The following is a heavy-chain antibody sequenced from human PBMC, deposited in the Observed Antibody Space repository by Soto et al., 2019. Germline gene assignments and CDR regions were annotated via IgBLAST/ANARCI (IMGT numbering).Heavy chain of an antibody. CDR2: ISSSSSTI. D-gene: IGHD2-2*02. J-gene: IGHJ4*02. V-gene: IGHV3-48*01. CDR1: GFTFSSYS. CDR3: ARDNREAGYCSSTSCYNFDY. Sequence: EVQLVESGGGLVQPGGSLRLSCAASGFTFSSYSMNWVRQAPGKGLEWVSYISSSSSTIYYADSVKGRFTISRDNAKNSLYLQMNSLRAEDTAVYYCARDNREAGYCSSTSCYNFDYWGQGTLVTVSS.